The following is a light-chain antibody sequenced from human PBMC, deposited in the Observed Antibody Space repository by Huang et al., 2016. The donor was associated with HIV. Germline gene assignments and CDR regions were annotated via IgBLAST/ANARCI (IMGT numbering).Light chain of an antibody. J-gene: IGKJ1*01. CDR1: QSIGSY. V-gene: IGKV3-11*01. CDR2: DAS. CDR3: QQRNNWPPWT. Sequence: EIVLTQSPATLSLSPGEGATLSCRASQSIGSYLAWYKQRPGQAPRLLIYDASVRATGIPVRFSGRGSGTDFTLTISSLEPEDFAVYYCQQRNNWPPWTFGQGTKVELK.